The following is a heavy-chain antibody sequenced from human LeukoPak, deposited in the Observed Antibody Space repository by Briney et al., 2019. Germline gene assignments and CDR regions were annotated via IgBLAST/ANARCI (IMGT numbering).Heavy chain of an antibody. CDR3: AKAVAGLIVY. Sequence: GASVTVSCKASGYTFTSYDINWVRQAPGQGIEWMGWMNPNSGNTGYAQKFQGRVTMTRNTSISTAYMELSSLRSEDTAVYYCAKAVAGLIVYWGQGTLVTVSS. V-gene: IGHV1-8*01. D-gene: IGHD6-19*01. CDR2: MNPNSGNT. J-gene: IGHJ4*02. CDR1: GYTFTSYD.